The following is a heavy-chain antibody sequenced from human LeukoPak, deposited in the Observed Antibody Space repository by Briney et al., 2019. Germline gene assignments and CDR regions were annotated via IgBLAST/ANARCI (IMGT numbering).Heavy chain of an antibody. CDR2: INHSGST. Sequence: PSETLSLTCAVYGGSFSGYYWSWIRQPPGKGLEWIGEINHSGSTNYNPSLKSRVTISVDTSKNQFSLKLSSVTAADTAVYYCARHGRSTNYFDYWGQGTLVTVSS. J-gene: IGHJ4*02. V-gene: IGHV4-34*01. D-gene: IGHD2-15*01. CDR1: GGSFSGYY. CDR3: ARHGRSTNYFDY.